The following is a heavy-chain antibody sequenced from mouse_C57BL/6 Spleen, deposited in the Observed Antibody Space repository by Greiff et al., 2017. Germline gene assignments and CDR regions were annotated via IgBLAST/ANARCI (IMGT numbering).Heavy chain of an antibody. CDR1: GYTFTSYW. CDR3: AMGYYYGSSYDWYFDV. CDR2: IHPSDSDT. Sequence: QVQLQQPGAELVKPGASVKVSCKASGYTFTSYWMHWVKQRPGQGLEWIGRIHPSDSDTNYNQKFKGKATLTVDKSSSTAYMQLSSLTSEDSAVYYCAMGYYYGSSYDWYFDVWGTGTTVTVSS. D-gene: IGHD1-1*01. J-gene: IGHJ1*03. V-gene: IGHV1-74*01.